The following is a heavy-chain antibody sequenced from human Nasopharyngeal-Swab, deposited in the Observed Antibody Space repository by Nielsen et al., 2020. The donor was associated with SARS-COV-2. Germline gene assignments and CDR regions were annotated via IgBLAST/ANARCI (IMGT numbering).Heavy chain of an antibody. CDR2: IYNDGSVT. Sequence: GESLKISYAASGFTFSSYWMYWVRQDPGKGLVLVSRIYNDGSVTTYADSSKGRFTISRDNAKNTVYLQMNSLRAEGTAVYYCARADLLLGGSLDIWGQGTTVTVSS. CDR1: GFTFSSYW. J-gene: IGHJ3*02. D-gene: IGHD1-26*01. V-gene: IGHV3-74*03. CDR3: ARADLLLGGSLDI.